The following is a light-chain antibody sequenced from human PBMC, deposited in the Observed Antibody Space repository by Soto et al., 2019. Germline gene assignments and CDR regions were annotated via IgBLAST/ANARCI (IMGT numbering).Light chain of an antibody. Sequence: DIQMTQSPYSLSAAVGDRVTIACRASQNINTYLNGYQQKPGKAPNLLIYDASSLESGVPSRFSGSGSGTEFTLTISSLQPDDFATYYCQQYHISWTFGQGTKVDIK. CDR1: QNINTY. V-gene: IGKV1-5*01. CDR2: DAS. CDR3: QQYHISWT. J-gene: IGKJ1*01.